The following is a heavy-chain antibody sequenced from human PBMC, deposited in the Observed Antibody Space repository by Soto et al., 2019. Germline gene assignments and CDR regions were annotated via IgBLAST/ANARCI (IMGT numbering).Heavy chain of an antibody. Sequence: WETLSLTCTVSGGSISSYYWSWIRQPPGKGLEWIGYIYYSGSTNYNPSLKSRVTISVDTSKNQFSLKLSSVTAADTAVYYCARGRRNRAGYYYGMDVWGQGTTVTVSS. CDR1: GGSISSYY. CDR2: IYYSGST. CDR3: ARGRRNRAGYYYGMDV. J-gene: IGHJ6*02. D-gene: IGHD6-19*01. V-gene: IGHV4-59*01.